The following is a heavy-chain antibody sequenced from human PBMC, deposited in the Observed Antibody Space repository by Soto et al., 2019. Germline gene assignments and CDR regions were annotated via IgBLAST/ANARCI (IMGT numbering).Heavy chain of an antibody. Sequence: EVQLLQSGGGSVQPGGSLRLSCEGSGFTFSSYGMTWVRQAPGKGLEWVAGISGSGVDTKYADSVKGRFIIARDNSKNKMYLQMNNLRVEDMAVYFCGKGGAYCYGDCTRAHWGQGTLVTVSS. CDR3: GKGGAYCYGDCTRAH. CDR2: ISGSGVDT. V-gene: IGHV3-23*01. CDR1: GFTFSSYG. D-gene: IGHD2-21*02. J-gene: IGHJ4*02.